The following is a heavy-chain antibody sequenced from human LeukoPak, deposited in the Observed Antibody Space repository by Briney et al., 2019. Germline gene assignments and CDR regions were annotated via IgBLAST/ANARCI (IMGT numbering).Heavy chain of an antibody. CDR2: INHSGST. CDR3: ARPYIAARPWGFDY. CDR1: GGSFSGYY. D-gene: IGHD6-6*01. J-gene: IGHJ4*02. Sequence: SETLSLTCAVYGGSFSGYYWSWIRQPPGKGLEWIGEINHSGSTNYNPSLKSRVTISVDTSKNQFSLKLSSVTAADTAVYYCARPYIAARPWGFDYWGQGTLVTVSS. V-gene: IGHV4-34*01.